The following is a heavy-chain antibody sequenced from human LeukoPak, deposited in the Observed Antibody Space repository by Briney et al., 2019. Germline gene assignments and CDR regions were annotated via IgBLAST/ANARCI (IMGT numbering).Heavy chain of an antibody. D-gene: IGHD6-19*01. CDR3: ASSYSSGWYPSHFDY. CDR1: GGSISSYY. Sequence: SETLSLTCTVSGGSISSYYSSWIRQPPGKGLEWMWYVYYSGSTNYNPSLQSRVNISVDTSKKQFSLKLSSVTAADTAVYYCASSYSSGWYPSHFDYWGQGTLVTVSS. V-gene: IGHV4-59*01. CDR2: VYYSGST. J-gene: IGHJ4*02.